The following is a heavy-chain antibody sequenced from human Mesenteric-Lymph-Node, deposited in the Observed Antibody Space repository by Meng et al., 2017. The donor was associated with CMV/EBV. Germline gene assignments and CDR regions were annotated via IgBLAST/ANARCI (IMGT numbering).Heavy chain of an antibody. CDR1: GYTFTTYW. CDR2: IYPDDSNT. D-gene: IGHD1-26*01. J-gene: IGHJ4*02. CDR3: ARGGVGTTHFDY. V-gene: IGHV5-51*01. Sequence: GESLKISCKGSGYTFTTYWIGWVRQMPGKGLEWMGIIYPDDSNTRYSPSFQGHVTTDKSISTAYLHWSSLEASDTAMYYCARGGVGTTHFDYWGQGTLVTVSS.